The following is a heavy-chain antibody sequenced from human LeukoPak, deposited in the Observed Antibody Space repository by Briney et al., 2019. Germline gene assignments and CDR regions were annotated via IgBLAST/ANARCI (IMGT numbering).Heavy chain of an antibody. CDR1: GFTFSSYA. CDR3: ARGFNYAFDY. J-gene: IGHJ4*02. Sequence: PGGSLRLSCAASGFTFSSYAVSWVRQAPGKGLEWFSYITSGGGTIYYTDSVKGRFTISRDNAKNSLYLQMNSLRADDTATYYCARGFNYAFDYWGQGTLVTVSS. V-gene: IGHV3-48*03. CDR2: ITSGGGTI. D-gene: IGHD2-2*01.